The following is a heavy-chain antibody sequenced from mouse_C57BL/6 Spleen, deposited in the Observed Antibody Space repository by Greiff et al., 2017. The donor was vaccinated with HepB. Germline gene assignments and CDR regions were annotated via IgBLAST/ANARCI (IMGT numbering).Heavy chain of an antibody. CDR1: GYSITSGYY. Sequence: EVQLQESGPGLVKPSQSLSLTCSVTGYSITSGYYWNWIRQFPGNKLEWMGYISYDGSNNYNPSPKNRISITRDTSKNQFFLKLNSVTTEDTATYYCARDLPLTTVVPDYFDYWGQGTTLTVSS. CDR2: ISYDGSN. D-gene: IGHD1-1*01. V-gene: IGHV3-6*01. J-gene: IGHJ2*01. CDR3: ARDLPLTTVVPDYFDY.